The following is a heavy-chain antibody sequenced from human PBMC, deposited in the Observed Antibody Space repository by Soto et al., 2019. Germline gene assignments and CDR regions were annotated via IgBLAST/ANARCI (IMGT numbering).Heavy chain of an antibody. Sequence: SQTLSLSCTVSGGSISSGDYYWIWIRQPPGKGLEWIGYIYYSGSTYYNPSLKSRVTISVDTSKNQFSLKLSSVTAADTAVYYCGRVWGYCTTGVCYTAFDIWGQGTMVTVSS. J-gene: IGHJ3*02. CDR3: GRVWGYCTTGVCYTAFDI. V-gene: IGHV4-30-4*01. CDR1: GGSISSGDYY. D-gene: IGHD2-8*01. CDR2: IYYSGST.